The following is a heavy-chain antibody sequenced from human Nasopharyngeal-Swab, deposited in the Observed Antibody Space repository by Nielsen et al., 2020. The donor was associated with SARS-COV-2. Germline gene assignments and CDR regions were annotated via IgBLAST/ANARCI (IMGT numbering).Heavy chain of an antibody. Sequence: GESLKISCAASGFTFDDYAMHWVRQAPGKGLEWVSLISGDGGSTYYADSVKGRFTISRDNSKNSLYLQMNSLRTEDTAVYYCMKDSSSWLDYFDYWGQGTLVTVSS. CDR2: ISGDGGST. CDR1: GFTFDDYA. J-gene: IGHJ4*02. V-gene: IGHV3-43*02. CDR3: MKDSSSWLDYFDY. D-gene: IGHD6-13*01.